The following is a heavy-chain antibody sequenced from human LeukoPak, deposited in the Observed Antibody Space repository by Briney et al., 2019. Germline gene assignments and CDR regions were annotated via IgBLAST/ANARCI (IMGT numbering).Heavy chain of an antibody. CDR2: ISYDGSEK. V-gene: IGHV3-30*04. D-gene: IGHD6-6*01. Sequence: GRSPRLSCAASGFTFSRYAMHWVRQAPGKGLEWVAAISYDGSEKYYADSVKGRFTISRDNSKNTLYLQMNSLRAEDTAVYYCARRSARRRGGDIDYWGQGTLVTVSS. CDR1: GFTFSRYA. CDR3: ARRSARRRGGDIDY. J-gene: IGHJ4*02.